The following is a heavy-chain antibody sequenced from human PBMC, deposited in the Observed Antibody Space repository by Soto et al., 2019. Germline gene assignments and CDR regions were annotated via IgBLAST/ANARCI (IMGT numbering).Heavy chain of an antibody. CDR2: ISGSGGTT. V-gene: IGHV3-23*01. CDR1: GFTFSSYA. J-gene: IGHJ3*02. CDR3: EKPATGWFSVFDI. Sequence: PWGSLRLSCAASGFTFSSYAMSWVRQAPGKGLEWVSAISGSGGTTYYADSVKGRFTFSRDNSKNTLYLQMNSLRAEDTAVYYWEKPATGWFSVFDIGGKGTMAPVSS. D-gene: IGHD6-19*01.